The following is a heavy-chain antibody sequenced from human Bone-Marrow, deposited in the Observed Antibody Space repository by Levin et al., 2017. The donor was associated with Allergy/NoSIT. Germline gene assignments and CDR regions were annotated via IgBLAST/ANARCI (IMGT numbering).Heavy chain of an antibody. D-gene: IGHD3/OR15-3a*01. CDR2: VYHTGNT. V-gene: IGHV4-59*01. J-gene: IGHJ6*03. CDR3: ASGYGFRDYYYMDV. Sequence: SETLSLVCTVSGGSTSSFYWSWIRQPPGQGLEWIGYVYHTGNTNYNPSLRSRATLSLDTSRNQVSLNLSSVTAADTAIYYCASGYGFRDYYYMDVWGKGTTVTVSS. CDR1: GGSTSSFY.